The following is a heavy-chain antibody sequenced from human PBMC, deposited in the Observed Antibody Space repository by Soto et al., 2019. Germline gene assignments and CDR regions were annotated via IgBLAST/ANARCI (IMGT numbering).Heavy chain of an antibody. CDR1: GFTFSSYA. Sequence: GGSLRLSCAASGFTFSSYAMSWVRQAPGKGLEWVSAISGSGGSTYYADSVKGRFTISRDNSKNTLYLQMNSLRAEDTAVYYCAKDPIYYGSALNWFDPWGQGTLVTVSS. CDR3: AKDPIYYGSALNWFDP. D-gene: IGHD3-10*01. V-gene: IGHV3-23*01. CDR2: ISGSGGST. J-gene: IGHJ5*02.